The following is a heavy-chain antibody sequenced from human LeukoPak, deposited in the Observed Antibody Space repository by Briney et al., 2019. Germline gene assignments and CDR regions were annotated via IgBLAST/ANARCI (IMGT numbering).Heavy chain of an antibody. CDR1: GYTFTSYD. J-gene: IGHJ6*04. D-gene: IGHD1/OR15-1a*01. Sequence: ASVKVSCKASGYTFTSYDINWVRQATGQGLEWMGWMNPNSGNTGYAQKFQGRVTMTRNTSISTAYMELSSLRSEDTAVYYCARDPRETHHKGPTRQDVWGKGTTVTVSS. CDR3: ARDPRETHHKGPTRQDV. CDR2: MNPNSGNT. V-gene: IGHV1-8*01.